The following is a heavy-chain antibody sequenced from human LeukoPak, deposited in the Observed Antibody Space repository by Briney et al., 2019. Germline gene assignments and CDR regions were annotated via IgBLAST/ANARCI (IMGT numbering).Heavy chain of an antibody. CDR2: ISYDGSNK. V-gene: IGHV3-30*01. CDR3: ARGRLGEYYYYYMDV. J-gene: IGHJ6*03. D-gene: IGHD3-16*01. CDR1: GFTFSSYA. Sequence: GGSLRLSCAASGFTFSSYAMHWVRQAPGKGLEWVAVISYDGSNKYYADSVKGRFTISRDNSKNTLYLQMNSLRAEDTAVYYCARGRLGEYYYYYMDVWGKGTTVTVSS.